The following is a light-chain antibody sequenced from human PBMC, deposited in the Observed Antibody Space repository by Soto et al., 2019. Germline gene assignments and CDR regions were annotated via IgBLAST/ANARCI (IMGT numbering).Light chain of an antibody. V-gene: IGLV2-14*01. J-gene: IGLJ1*01. Sequence: SALTQPASVSGSPGQSITISCTGTSSDVGGYNYVSWYQQHPGKAPKLMIYDVSNRPSGVSNRFSGSKSGNTASLTISGLQVEDEADYYCSSYTSSSTQVFGTGTKVTVL. CDR3: SSYTSSSTQV. CDR1: SSDVGGYNY. CDR2: DVS.